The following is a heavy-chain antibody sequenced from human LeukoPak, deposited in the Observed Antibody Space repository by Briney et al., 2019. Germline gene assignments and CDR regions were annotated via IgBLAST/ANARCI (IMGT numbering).Heavy chain of an antibody. V-gene: IGHV3-7*03. CDR3: ARRNAMDV. CDR2: INRDGSER. Sequence: GGSLRLSCAASGFTFSNYWMTWVRQAPGKGLEWVANINRDGSERYYVDSVKGRFTISRDDAKSSLYLQMNSLRAEDTAVYYCARRNAMDVWGQGTRSSFS. J-gene: IGHJ6*02. CDR1: GFTFSNYW.